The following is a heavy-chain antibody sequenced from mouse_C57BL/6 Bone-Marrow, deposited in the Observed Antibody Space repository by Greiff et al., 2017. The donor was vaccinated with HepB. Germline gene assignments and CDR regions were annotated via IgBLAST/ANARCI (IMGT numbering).Heavy chain of an antibody. J-gene: IGHJ4*01. Sequence: EVHLVESGGDLVKPGGSLKLSCAASGFTFSSYGMSWVRQTPDKRLEWVATISSGGSYTYYPDSVKGRFTISRDNAKNTLYLQMSSLKSEDTAMYYCARHESFYDYGEYAMDYWGQGTSVTVSS. D-gene: IGHD2-4*01. CDR3: ARHESFYDYGEYAMDY. CDR1: GFTFSSYG. CDR2: ISSGGSYT. V-gene: IGHV5-6*01.